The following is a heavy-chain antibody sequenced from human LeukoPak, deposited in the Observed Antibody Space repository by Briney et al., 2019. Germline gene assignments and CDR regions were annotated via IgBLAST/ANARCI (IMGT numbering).Heavy chain of an antibody. J-gene: IGHJ3*02. CDR2: IYTSGST. D-gene: IGHD5-12*01. V-gene: IGHV4-4*09. Sequence: SETLSLTCTASGGSISSYYWSWIRQPPGKGLEWIGYIYTSGSTNYNPSLKSRVTISVDTSKNQFSLKLSSVTAADTAVYYCARRATANFDIWGQGAMVTVSS. CDR1: GGSISSYY. CDR3: ARRATANFDI.